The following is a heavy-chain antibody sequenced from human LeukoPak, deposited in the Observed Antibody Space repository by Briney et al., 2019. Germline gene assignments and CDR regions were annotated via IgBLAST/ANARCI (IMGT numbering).Heavy chain of an antibody. Sequence: GESLKISCKVAEYSFTNYWIGWVRQTPVKGLEWVGIIYLSDSDTRYSPSFHGQVTISADKSIRTAYLQWSSLKASDTAMYYCATTKTNYCSSTSCYADSWGQGTLVTVSS. CDR1: EYSFTNYW. CDR2: IYLSDSDT. D-gene: IGHD2-2*01. V-gene: IGHV5-51*01. J-gene: IGHJ5*01. CDR3: ATTKTNYCSSTSCYADS.